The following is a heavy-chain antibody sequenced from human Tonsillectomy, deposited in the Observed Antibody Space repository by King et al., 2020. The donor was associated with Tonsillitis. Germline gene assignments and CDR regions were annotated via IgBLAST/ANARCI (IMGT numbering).Heavy chain of an antibody. CDR2: IKQDGSEK. CDR1: GFTFSSYW. J-gene: IGHJ4*02. D-gene: IGHD1-1*01. V-gene: IGHV3-7*03. Sequence: VQLVESGGGLVQPGGSLRLSCAASGFTFSSYWMSWVRQAPGKGLEWVANIKQDGSEKYYVDSVMGRFTIYRDNAKTSLYLRMNRLRAEATTVYYCERGRVQFDFWGQGTLVTVSS. CDR3: ERGRVQFDF.